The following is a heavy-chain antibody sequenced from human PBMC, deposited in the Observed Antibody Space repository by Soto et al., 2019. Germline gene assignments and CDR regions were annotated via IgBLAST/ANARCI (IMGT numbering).Heavy chain of an antibody. V-gene: IGHV3-33*01. CDR3: ARDYRSSSYFDY. J-gene: IGHJ4*02. CDR2: IWYDGSNK. Sequence: GGSLRLSCAASGFTFSSYGMHWVRQAPGKGLEWVAVIWYDGSNKYYADSVKGRFTISRDNSKNTLYLQMNSLRAEDTAVYYCARDYRSSSYFDYWGQGTLVTVSS. D-gene: IGHD6-6*01. CDR1: GFTFSSYG.